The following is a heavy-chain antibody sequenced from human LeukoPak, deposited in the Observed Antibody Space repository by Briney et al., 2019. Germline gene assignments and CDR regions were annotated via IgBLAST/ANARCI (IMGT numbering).Heavy chain of an antibody. CDR1: GYTRTELS. CDR3: ATDDIAAAGTTTYYYYGMDV. J-gene: IGHJ6*02. CDR2: FDPEDGET. D-gene: IGHD6-13*01. Sequence: ASVKVSCKVSGYTRTELSMHWVRQAPGKGLEWMGGFDPEDGETIYAQKFQGRVTMTEDTSTDTAYMELSSLRSEDTAVYYCATDDIAAAGTTTYYYYGMDVWGQGTTVTVSS. V-gene: IGHV1-24*01.